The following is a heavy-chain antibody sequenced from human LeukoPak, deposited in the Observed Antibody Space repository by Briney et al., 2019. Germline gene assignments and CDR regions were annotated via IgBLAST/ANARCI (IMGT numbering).Heavy chain of an antibody. Sequence: SETLSLTCTVSGVSISSYYWSWIRQPAGKGLEWIGRIYTSGSTNYNPSLKSRVTISVDTSKNQFSLKLSSVTAADTAVYYCARAKKGYNTYYYYYMDVWGKGTTVTISS. D-gene: IGHD5-24*01. CDR1: GVSISSYY. CDR3: ARAKKGYNTYYYYYMDV. CDR2: IYTSGST. J-gene: IGHJ6*03. V-gene: IGHV4-4*07.